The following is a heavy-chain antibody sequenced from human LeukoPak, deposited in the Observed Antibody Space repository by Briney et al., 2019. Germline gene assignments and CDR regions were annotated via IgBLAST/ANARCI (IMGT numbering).Heavy chain of an antibody. D-gene: IGHD3-9*01. J-gene: IGHJ3*02. V-gene: IGHV4-39*07. CDR3: ARRRLRYSRGNAFDI. Sequence: SETLSLTCTVSGGSISSSSYYWGWIRQPPGKGLEWIGSIYYSGSTYYNPSLKSRVTISVDTSKNQFSLKLSSVTAADTAVYYCARRRLRYSRGNAFDIWGQGTMVTVSS. CDR2: IYYSGST. CDR1: GGSISSSSYY.